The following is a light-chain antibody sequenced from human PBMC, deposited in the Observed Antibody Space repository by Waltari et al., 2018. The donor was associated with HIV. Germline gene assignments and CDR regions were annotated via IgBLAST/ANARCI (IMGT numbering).Light chain of an antibody. CDR3: SSYGGNSNVV. Sequence: QSALTQPPSASGSPGQSVTISCTGTSSDVGDCNYVSWYQQHPGKAPKLMIFEVNKRPSGVPDRFSGPKSGNTASLTVSGLQAEDEAEYFCSSYGGNSNVVFGGGTKLTVL. V-gene: IGLV2-8*01. CDR2: EVN. J-gene: IGLJ2*01. CDR1: SSDVGDCNY.